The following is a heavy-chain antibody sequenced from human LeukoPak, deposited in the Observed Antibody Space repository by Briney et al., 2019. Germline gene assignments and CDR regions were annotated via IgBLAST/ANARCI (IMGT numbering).Heavy chain of an antibody. CDR1: GFTIGGFA. CDR3: AKDLYGSGIIDY. D-gene: IGHD3-10*01. V-gene: IGHV3-23*01. Sequence: PGGSLRLSCAASGFTIGGFAMSWVRQAPGKGLEWVSAISGSGGSTYYADSVKGRFTISRDNSKNTLYLQMNSLRAEDTAVYYCAKDLYGSGIIDYWGQGTLVTVSS. CDR2: ISGSGGST. J-gene: IGHJ4*02.